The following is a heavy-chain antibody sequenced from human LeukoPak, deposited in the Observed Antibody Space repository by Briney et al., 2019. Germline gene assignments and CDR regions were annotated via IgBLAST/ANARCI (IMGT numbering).Heavy chain of an antibody. Sequence: GWSLRLSCAASAFTFSSYSMNWVRQAPGKGLEGVSSISSSSSYIYYADSVKGRFTISRDNAKNSLYLQMNSLRAEDTAVYYCARGWGFGLRYYFDYWGQGTLVTVSS. D-gene: IGHD4-17*01. CDR2: ISSSSSYI. J-gene: IGHJ4*02. CDR1: AFTFSSYS. CDR3: ARGWGFGLRYYFDY. V-gene: IGHV3-21*01.